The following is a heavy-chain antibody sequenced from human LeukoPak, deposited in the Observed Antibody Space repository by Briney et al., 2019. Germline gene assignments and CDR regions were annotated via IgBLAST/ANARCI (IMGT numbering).Heavy chain of an antibody. V-gene: IGHV4-39*01. J-gene: IGHJ4*02. CDR3: ARHGGDFWSRYYFY. Sequence: SSETLSLTCTVSGGSISSSSYYWGWIRQPPGKGLEWIGSIYYSGSTYYNPSLKSRVTISVDTSKNQFSLKLSSVTAADTAVYYCARHGGDFWSRYYFYWGQGTLVTVSS. D-gene: IGHD3-3*01. CDR1: GGSISSSSYY. CDR2: IYYSGST.